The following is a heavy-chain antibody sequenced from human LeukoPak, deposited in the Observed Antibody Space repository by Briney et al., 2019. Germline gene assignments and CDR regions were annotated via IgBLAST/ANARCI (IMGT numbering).Heavy chain of an antibody. CDR3: ATVYYDSKSGGDWFDP. CDR2: FDPEDGET. V-gene: IGHV1-24*01. CDR1: GYTLTELS. D-gene: IGHD3-22*01. J-gene: IGHJ5*02. Sequence: ASVKVSCKVSGYTLTELSMHWVRQAPGKGLEWRGGFDPEDGETIYAQKFQGRVTMTEDTSTDTAYMELSSLRSEDTAVYYCATVYYDSKSGGDWFDPWGQGTLVTVSS.